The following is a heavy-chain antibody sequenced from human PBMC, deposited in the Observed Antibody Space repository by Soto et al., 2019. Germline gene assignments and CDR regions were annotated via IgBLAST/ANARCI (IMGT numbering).Heavy chain of an antibody. D-gene: IGHD4-4*01. CDR3: ARSPSWETTVTPYYFDY. V-gene: IGHV1-8*01. CDR1: RYTFISYD. CDR2: MNPKSANT. Sequence: QVQLVQSGAEVKKPGASVKVSCKASRYTFISYDINWVRQATGQGLEWMGWMNPKSANTGYAQNFQGRVTMTRNTSISTAYMELSSLRSVDTAVYYCARSPSWETTVTPYYFDYWGQGTLVTVSS. J-gene: IGHJ4*02.